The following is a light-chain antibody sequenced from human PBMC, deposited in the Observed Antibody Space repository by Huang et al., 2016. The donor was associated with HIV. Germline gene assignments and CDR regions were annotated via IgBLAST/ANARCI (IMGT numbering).Light chain of an antibody. J-gene: IGKJ1*01. V-gene: IGKV1-39*01. CDR2: VSS. CDR3: QQSYNTPPT. CDR1: KSISNY. Sequence: DIQMTQSPASLSASVGDRVTITCRATKSISNYVNLYQQKPGKAPTLLIYVSSTLQSWVPSRFSGSGSGTDFTLTISSLQPEDFTTYYCQQSYNTPPTFGQGTKVEI.